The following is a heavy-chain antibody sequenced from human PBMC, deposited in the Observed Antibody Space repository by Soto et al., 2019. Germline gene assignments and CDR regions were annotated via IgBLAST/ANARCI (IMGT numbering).Heavy chain of an antibody. CDR2: INAGNGNT. CDR3: ARDPGYSYGYN. J-gene: IGHJ4*02. D-gene: IGHD5-18*01. Sequence: GASVKGACKTSGGTFSSDAVHWVRQAPGQRLEWMGWINAGNGNTKYSQKFQGRVTITRDTSASTAYMELSSLRSEDTAVYYCARDPGYSYGYNWGQGTLVTVSS. CDR1: GGTFSSDA. V-gene: IGHV1-3*01.